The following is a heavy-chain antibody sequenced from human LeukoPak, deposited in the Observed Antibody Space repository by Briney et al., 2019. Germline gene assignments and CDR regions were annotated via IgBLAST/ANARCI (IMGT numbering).Heavy chain of an antibody. CDR3: ARDDGLGYCSGGTCQGGFDY. Sequence: PGGSLRLSCAASGFTVSSYYMNWVRQAPGKGLEWVSVVYSGSSTYYADSVKARFTISRDNSKNTLYLQMNSLRAEDTAVYYCARDDGLGYCSGGTCQGGFDYWGQGTLVTVSS. CDR2: VYSGSST. CDR1: GFTVSSYY. D-gene: IGHD2-15*01. J-gene: IGHJ4*02. V-gene: IGHV3-53*01.